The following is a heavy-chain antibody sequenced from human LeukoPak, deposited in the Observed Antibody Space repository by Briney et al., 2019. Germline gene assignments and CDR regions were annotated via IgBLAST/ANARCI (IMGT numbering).Heavy chain of an antibody. CDR1: GYTFTSYG. V-gene: IGHV1-18*01. CDR3: AREYYDFWSGSTKGAFDI. D-gene: IGHD3-3*01. J-gene: IGHJ3*02. Sequence: ASVKVSCKASGYTFTSYGISWVRQAPGQGLEWMGWISAYNGNTNYAQKLQGRVTMTTDTSTSTAYMELRSLRSDDTAVYYCAREYYDFWSGSTKGAFDIWGQGTMVTVPS. CDR2: ISAYNGNT.